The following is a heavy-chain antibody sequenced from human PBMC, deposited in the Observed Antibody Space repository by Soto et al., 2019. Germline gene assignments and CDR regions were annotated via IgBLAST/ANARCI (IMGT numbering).Heavy chain of an antibody. Sequence: QVHLVQSGAEVKKPGASVKVSCKASNETLTTYGISWVRQAPGQGLEWMGWVSGYNGHRSSAQKFQDRVIMTADTSTNTAYMELTCLTPDDSAVYFCARDSSSLGYYYGMDVWGQGTTVTVSS. D-gene: IGHD6-6*01. V-gene: IGHV1-18*01. CDR3: ARDSSSLGYYYGMDV. J-gene: IGHJ6*02. CDR1: NETLTTYG. CDR2: VSGYNGHR.